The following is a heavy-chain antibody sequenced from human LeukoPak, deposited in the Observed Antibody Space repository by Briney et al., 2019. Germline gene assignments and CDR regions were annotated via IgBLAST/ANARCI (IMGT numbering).Heavy chain of an antibody. CDR2: INHSGSA. CDR3: ARRYCSGGSCYGRRPYYYYMDV. J-gene: IGHJ6*03. V-gene: IGHV4-34*01. D-gene: IGHD2-15*01. Sequence: PSETLSLTCAVYGGSFSGYYWSWIRQPPGKGLEWIGEINHSGSANYNPSLKSRVTISVDTSKNQFSLKLSSVTAADTAVYYCARRYCSGGSCYGRRPYYYYMDVWGKGTTVTISS. CDR1: GGSFSGYY.